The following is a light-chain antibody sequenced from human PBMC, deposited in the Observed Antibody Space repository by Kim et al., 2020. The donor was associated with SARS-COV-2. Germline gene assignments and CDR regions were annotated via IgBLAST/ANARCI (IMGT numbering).Light chain of an antibody. CDR2: DVT. CDR1: SSDVGGYDY. J-gene: IGLJ1*01. V-gene: IGLV2-14*03. CDR3: CSFIDTSTYV. Sequence: QSALTQPASVSGSPGQSITISCTGTSSDVGGYDYVSWYQQHPGEVPKLVIYDVTKRPSGVSNRFSGSKSVNTASLTISGLQSEDEADYYCCSFIDTSTYVFGSGTKVTVL.